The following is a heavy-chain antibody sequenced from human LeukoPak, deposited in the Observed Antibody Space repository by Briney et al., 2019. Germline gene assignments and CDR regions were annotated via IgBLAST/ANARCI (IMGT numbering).Heavy chain of an antibody. CDR1: GYTLTSYY. J-gene: IGHJ4*02. CDR2: INPSGGST. V-gene: IGHV1-46*01. Sequence: ASVKVSCKASGYTLTSYYMHWVRQAPGQGLEWMGIINPSGGSTSYAQKFQGRVTMTRDTSTSAVYMELSSLRSEDTAVYYCARDPGVRWSPFDYWGQGTLVTVSS. D-gene: IGHD4-23*01. CDR3: ARDPGVRWSPFDY.